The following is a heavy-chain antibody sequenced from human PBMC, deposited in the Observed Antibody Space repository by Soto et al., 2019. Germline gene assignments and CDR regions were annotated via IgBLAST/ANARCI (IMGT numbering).Heavy chain of an antibody. J-gene: IGHJ4*02. D-gene: IGHD4-17*01. CDR2: IYYSGST. V-gene: IGHV4-31*03. CDR1: GGSISSGGDY. Sequence: SETLSLTYTVSGGSISSGGDYWSWIRQHPGKGLEWIGYIYYSGSTYYNPSLKSRVTISVDTSKNQFSLKLSSVTAADTAVYYCARDNTVTTNYFDYWGQGTLVTVSS. CDR3: ARDNTVTTNYFDY.